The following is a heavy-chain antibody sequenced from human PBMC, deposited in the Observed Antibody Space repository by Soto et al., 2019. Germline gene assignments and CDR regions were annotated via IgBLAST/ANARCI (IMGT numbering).Heavy chain of an antibody. CDR3: ARLEGLATISYYFDF. Sequence: QLQLQESGPGLVKPSETLSLTCSVSDDSINSDKYYWGWIRQPPGKGLEWIGSIYYRGNAYYNPALQTQVTISLKNSNRQYSLKLNYVTAAYSAVYFCARLEGLATISYYFDFWGPGALVTVSS. D-gene: IGHD3-9*01. V-gene: IGHV4-39*01. J-gene: IGHJ4*02. CDR1: DDSINSDKYY. CDR2: IYYRGNA.